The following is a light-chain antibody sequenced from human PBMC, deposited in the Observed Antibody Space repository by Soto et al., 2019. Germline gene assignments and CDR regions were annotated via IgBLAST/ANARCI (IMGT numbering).Light chain of an antibody. CDR2: MGS. CDR3: MQTLQSRT. CDR1: QSLLHSNGYTY. Sequence: DIVVTQSPLSLTVTPGEPASISCRSSQSLLHSNGYTYLDWYLQKPGQSPQVLIYMGSNRAFRVPDRFSGSGSGTDFTLTISSVEAEDAGVYYCMQTLQSRTFGQGTKVEI. J-gene: IGKJ1*01. V-gene: IGKV2-28*01.